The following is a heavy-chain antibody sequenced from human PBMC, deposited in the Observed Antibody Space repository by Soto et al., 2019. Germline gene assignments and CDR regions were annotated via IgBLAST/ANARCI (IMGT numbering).Heavy chain of an antibody. J-gene: IGHJ4*02. CDR2: ISGSGGSGRG. Sequence: EVQLLESGGGLVQPGGSLRLSCVGSGFSFRKYAMNWVRQAPGKGLEWVSGISGSGGSGRGFYADPVKGRFTISRDNSKNTPDIEMNSLGAEDTAVYYCAKDLDDYSSAIDFWGQGTLVTVSS. CDR3: AKDLDDYSSAIDF. V-gene: IGHV3-23*01. CDR1: GFSFRKYA. D-gene: IGHD4-4*01.